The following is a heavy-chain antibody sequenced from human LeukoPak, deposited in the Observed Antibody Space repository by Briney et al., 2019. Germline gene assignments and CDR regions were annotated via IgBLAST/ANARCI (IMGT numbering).Heavy chain of an antibody. CDR2: ISGSGGST. CDR1: GINFSHYA. J-gene: IGHJ4*02. V-gene: IGHV3-23*01. CDR3: APSKPVGNFDY. D-gene: IGHD1-26*01. Sequence: GSLRLLCAGFGINFSHYALGRVRQAPGKGLEWVSAISGSGGSTYYADSVKGRFTISRDNSKNTLYLQMNSPRAEDTAVYYCAPSKPVGNFDYWGQGTLVTVSS.